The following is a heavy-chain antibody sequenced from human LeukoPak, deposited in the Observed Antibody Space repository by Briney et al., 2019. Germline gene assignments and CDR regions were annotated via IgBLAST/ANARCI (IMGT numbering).Heavy chain of an antibody. J-gene: IGHJ4*02. D-gene: IGHD4-17*01. V-gene: IGHV4-30-2*01. CDR2: INHSGST. CDR1: GGSISSGGYS. Sequence: PSQTLSLTCTVSGGSISSGGYSWSWIRQPPGKGLEWIGEINHSGSTNYNPSLKSRVTISVDTSKNQFSLKLSSVTAADTAVYYCARHPTVPNDNGVVFWGQGTLVTVSS. CDR3: ARHPTVPNDNGVVF.